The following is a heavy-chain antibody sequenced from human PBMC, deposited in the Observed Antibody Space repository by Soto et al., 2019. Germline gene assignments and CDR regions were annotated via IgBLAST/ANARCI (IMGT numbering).Heavy chain of an antibody. V-gene: IGHV1-69*06. Sequence: QVQLVQSGAEVKKPGSSVKVSCTASGGTFSSYAISWVRQAPGQGLEWMGGIIPIFGTANYAQKFQGRVTITADKSTSTAYMELSRLRSEDTAVYYCASPTREWLPPARDYYYGMDVWGPGTTVTVSS. CDR1: GGTFSSYA. CDR3: ASPTREWLPPARDYYYGMDV. J-gene: IGHJ6*02. D-gene: IGHD3-3*01. CDR2: IIPIFGTA.